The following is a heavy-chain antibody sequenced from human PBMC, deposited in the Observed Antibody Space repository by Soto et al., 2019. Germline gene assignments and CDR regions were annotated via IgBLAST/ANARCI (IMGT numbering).Heavy chain of an antibody. CDR1: VFTFSSYA. Sequence: GSLRLSCADSVFTFSSYAMSWVRQAPMKGLEWVSAISGSGGSTYYADSVKGRFTISRDNSKNTLYLQMNSLRAEDTAVYYCAGGGGADYYYYGMEVWGQGTTVNVSS. D-gene: IGHD2-21*01. CDR2: ISGSGGST. CDR3: AGGGGADYYYYGMEV. J-gene: IGHJ6*01. V-gene: IGHV3-23*01.